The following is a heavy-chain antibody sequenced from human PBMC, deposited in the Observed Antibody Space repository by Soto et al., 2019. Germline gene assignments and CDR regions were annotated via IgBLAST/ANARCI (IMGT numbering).Heavy chain of an antibody. CDR2: FYYSGTT. CDR3: ARHSIAAAGTRWDFFDY. Sequence: PSETLSLTCTVSGGSISSSSYYWGWIRQPPGKGLEWIGSFYYSGTTYYNPSLKSRVTISVDTSENQFSLKLSSVTAADTAVYYCARHSIAAAGTRWDFFDYWGQGTLVTVSS. V-gene: IGHV4-39*01. J-gene: IGHJ4*02. CDR1: GGSISSSSYY. D-gene: IGHD6-13*01.